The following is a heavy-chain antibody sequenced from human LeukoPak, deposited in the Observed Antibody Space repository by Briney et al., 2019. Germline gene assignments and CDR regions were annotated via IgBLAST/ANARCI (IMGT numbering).Heavy chain of an antibody. Sequence: GGSLRLSCAASGFTFSNAWMSWVRQAPGKGLEWVGRIKSKTDGGTTDYAAPVKGRFTITRDDSKNTLYLQMNSLKTEDTAVYYCTTATVVTPGFDYWGQGTLVTVSS. CDR1: GFTFSNAW. J-gene: IGHJ4*02. D-gene: IGHD4-23*01. V-gene: IGHV3-15*01. CDR2: IKSKTDGGTT. CDR3: TTATVVTPGFDY.